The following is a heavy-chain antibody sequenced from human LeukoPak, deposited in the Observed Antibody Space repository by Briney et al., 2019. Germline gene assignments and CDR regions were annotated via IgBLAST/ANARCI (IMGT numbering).Heavy chain of an antibody. CDR2: ISSDGSST. J-gene: IGHJ4*02. Sequence: GGSLRLSCAASGFTFSSYWMHWVRQAPGKGLVWVSRISSDGSSTYYAGSVKGRFTISRDNAKNTLYLQMNNLRADDTAVYYCPSLSGSSSVEDYWGQGALVTVSS. D-gene: IGHD1-26*01. CDR3: PSLSGSSSVEDY. CDR1: GFTFSSYW. V-gene: IGHV3-74*01.